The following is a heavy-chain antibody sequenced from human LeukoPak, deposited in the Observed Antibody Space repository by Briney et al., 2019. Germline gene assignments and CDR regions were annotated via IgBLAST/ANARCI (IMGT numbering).Heavy chain of an antibody. V-gene: IGHV3-66*01. Sequence: GGSLRLSCAASGFTFSSYWMSWVRQAPGKGLEWVSVIYSGGSTYYADSVKGRFTISRDNSKNTLYLQMNSLRAEDTAVYYCARGIVSHFDYWGQGTLVTVSS. CDR3: ARGIVSHFDY. D-gene: IGHD5/OR15-5a*01. CDR1: GFTFSSYW. J-gene: IGHJ4*02. CDR2: IYSGGST.